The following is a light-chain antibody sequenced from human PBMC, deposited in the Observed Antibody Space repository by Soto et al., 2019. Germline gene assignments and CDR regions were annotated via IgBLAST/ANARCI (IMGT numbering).Light chain of an antibody. J-gene: IGLJ1*01. CDR3: SSYASSTTPYV. CDR1: SSDVGSYNL. Sequence: QSVLTQPASVPGSPGQSITISCTGTSSDVGSYNLVSWYQQHPGKAPKLMIYEGSKRPSGVSNRFSGSKSGNTASLTISGLQAEDEADYYCSSYASSTTPYVFGTGNKVTVL. CDR2: EGS. V-gene: IGLV2-14*02.